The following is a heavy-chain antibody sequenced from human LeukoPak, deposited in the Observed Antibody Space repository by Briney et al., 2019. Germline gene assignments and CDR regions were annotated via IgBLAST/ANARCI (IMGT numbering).Heavy chain of an antibody. D-gene: IGHD2-8*02. CDR1: GFTFSNYN. CDR2: ISSSSSYI. J-gene: IGHJ4*02. CDR3: ARDSPYGTAGY. Sequence: PGGSLRLSCAASGFTFSNYNMNWVRHAPGKGLEWVSSISSSSSYIYYADSVKGRFTISRDNTKNSLYLQMNSLRAEDTAVYYCARDSPYGTAGYWGQGTLVTVSS. V-gene: IGHV3-21*01.